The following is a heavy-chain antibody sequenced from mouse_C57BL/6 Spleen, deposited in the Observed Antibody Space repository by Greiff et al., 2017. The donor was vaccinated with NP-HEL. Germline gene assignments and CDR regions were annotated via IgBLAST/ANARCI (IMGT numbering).Heavy chain of an antibody. D-gene: IGHD1-1*01. CDR1: GYTFTDYE. Sequence: VQLQQSGAELVRPGASVTLSCKASGYTFTDYEMHWVKQTPVHGLEWIGAIDPETGGTAYNQKFKGKAILTADKSSSTAYMELRSLTSEDSAVYYWTRNYGSSYDAMDYWGQGTSVTVSS. CDR2: IDPETGGT. V-gene: IGHV1-15*01. J-gene: IGHJ4*01. CDR3: TRNYGSSYDAMDY.